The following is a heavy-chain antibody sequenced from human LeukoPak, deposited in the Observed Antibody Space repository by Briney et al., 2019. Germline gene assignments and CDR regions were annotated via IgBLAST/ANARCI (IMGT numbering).Heavy chain of an antibody. Sequence: PSETLSLTCTVSGGSISSYYWSWIRQPAGKGLEWIGRFYTSGSTKYNPSLKSRVTMSEDTSKNQFSLKLSSVTAADTAVYYCARGFLGDYFGSGSYYVFDYWGQGTLATVSS. CDR2: FYTSGST. CDR3: ARGFLGDYFGSGSYYVFDY. D-gene: IGHD3-10*01. J-gene: IGHJ4*02. V-gene: IGHV4-4*07. CDR1: GGSISSYY.